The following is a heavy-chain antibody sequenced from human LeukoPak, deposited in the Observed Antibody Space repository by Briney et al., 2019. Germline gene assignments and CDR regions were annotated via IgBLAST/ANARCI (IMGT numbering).Heavy chain of an antibody. CDR2: IKEDGSEI. V-gene: IGHV3-7*01. J-gene: IGHJ4*02. Sequence: GGPLRLSCAASGFNFSTYWMTWVRQVPGKGLEWVANIKEDGSEIYYVDAVKGRFSISRDNAKTSLYLQMNNLSVADTAVYYCVTDQTGRHPYFFDYWGQGTLVTVSS. CDR1: GFNFSTYW. CDR3: VTDQTGRHPYFFDY. D-gene: IGHD3-10*01.